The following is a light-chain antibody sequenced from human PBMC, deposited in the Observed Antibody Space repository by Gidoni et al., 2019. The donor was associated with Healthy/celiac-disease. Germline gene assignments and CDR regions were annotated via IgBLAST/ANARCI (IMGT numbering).Light chain of an antibody. J-gene: IGKJ2*01. V-gene: IGKV3-20*01. CDR2: GAS. CDR1: QSVSSSY. CDR3: QQYGSSPQYT. Sequence: DIVLTQSPGTLSLSPGERATLSCRASQSVSSSYLAWYQQKPGQAPRLLIYGASSRATGIPDRFSGSGSGTDFTLTISRLEPEDFAVYYCQQYGSSPQYTFXQXTKLEIK.